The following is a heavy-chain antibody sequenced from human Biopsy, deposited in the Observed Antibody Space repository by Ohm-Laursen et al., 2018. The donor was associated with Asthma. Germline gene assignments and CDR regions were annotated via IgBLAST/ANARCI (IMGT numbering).Heavy chain of an antibody. Sequence: ASVKVSCKSLGGTFNTYVIGWVRQAPGQGLEWMGEINSVFGTTTYPQKFQDRVTITADDSTSTVYMELSSLRSEDTAVYYCARKAGSCISRTCYSLDFWGQGTLVTVSS. J-gene: IGHJ4*02. CDR3: ARKAGSCISRTCYSLDF. CDR2: INSVFGTT. V-gene: IGHV1-69*13. CDR1: GGTFNTYV. D-gene: IGHD2-2*01.